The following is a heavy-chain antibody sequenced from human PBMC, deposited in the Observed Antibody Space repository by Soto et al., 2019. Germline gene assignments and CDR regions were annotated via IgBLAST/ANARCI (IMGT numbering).Heavy chain of an antibody. Sequence: SETLSLTCSVYGASFSGYYWSWIRQSPGKGLEWIGEIHHSGSTHYDPSLKSRLTFSIDESQSQFYMMLTSVTAADTALYFCARGHSTSGYDSWGQGSLVTVSS. CDR3: ARGHSTSGYDS. J-gene: IGHJ4*02. CDR1: GASFSGYY. CDR2: IHHSGST. V-gene: IGHV4-34*01. D-gene: IGHD6-6*01.